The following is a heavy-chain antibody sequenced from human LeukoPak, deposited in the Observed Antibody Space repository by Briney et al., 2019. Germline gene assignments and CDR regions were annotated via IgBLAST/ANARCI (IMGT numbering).Heavy chain of an antibody. CDR3: ASYVSSGSYYFDY. J-gene: IGHJ4*02. CDR1: GGTFSSYA. V-gene: IGHV1-69*04. D-gene: IGHD3-22*01. Sequence: ASVKVSCKASGGTFSSYAISWVRQAPGQGLEWMGRIIPILGIANYAQKFQGRVTITEDKSTSTAYMELSSLRSEDTAVYYCASYVSSGSYYFDYWGQGTLVTVSS. CDR2: IIPILGIA.